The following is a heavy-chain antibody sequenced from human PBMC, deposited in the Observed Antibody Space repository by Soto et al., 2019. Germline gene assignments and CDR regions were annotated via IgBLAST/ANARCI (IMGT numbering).Heavy chain of an antibody. CDR1: GGSISSADYY. V-gene: IGHV4-30-4*02. CDR2: FHSSGAT. J-gene: IGHJ6*02. Sequence: SETLSLTCTVSGGSISSADYYWSWTRQPPGKGLEWIGYFHSSGATYKDPSLKSRVTISVDTSKNQFSLKLSSVTAADTAVYYCASVTRTCISTSCYRYYYGMDVWGQGTTVT. D-gene: IGHD2-2*02. CDR3: ASVTRTCISTSCYRYYYGMDV.